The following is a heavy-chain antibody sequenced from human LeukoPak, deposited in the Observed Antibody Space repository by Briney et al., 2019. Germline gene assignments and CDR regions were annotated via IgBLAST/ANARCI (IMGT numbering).Heavy chain of an antibody. CDR2: INWNGGST. V-gene: IGHV3-20*01. D-gene: IGHD1-26*01. Sequence: PGGSLRLSCAASGFTFYDYGMSWVRQAPGKGLEWGAGINWNGGSTGYADSVKGRFTISRDNAKNSLYLQMNSLRAEDTALYHCARVVGATPGGAFDIWGQGTMVTVSS. CDR1: GFTFYDYG. J-gene: IGHJ3*02. CDR3: ARVVGATPGGAFDI.